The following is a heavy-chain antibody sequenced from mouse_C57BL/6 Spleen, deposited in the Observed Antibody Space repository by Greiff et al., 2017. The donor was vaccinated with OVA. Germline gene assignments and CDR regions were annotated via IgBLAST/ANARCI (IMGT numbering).Heavy chain of an antibody. CDR2: IYPGGGYT. D-gene: IGHD2-4*01. Sequence: VMLVESGAELVRPGTSVKMSCKASGYTFTNYWIGWAKQRPGHGLEWIGDIYPGGGYTNYNEKFKGKATLTADKSSSTAYMQFSSLTSEDSAIYYCARYDYDGGAWFAYWGQGTLVTVSA. V-gene: IGHV1-63*01. CDR3: ARYDYDGGAWFAY. J-gene: IGHJ3*01. CDR1: GYTFTNYW.